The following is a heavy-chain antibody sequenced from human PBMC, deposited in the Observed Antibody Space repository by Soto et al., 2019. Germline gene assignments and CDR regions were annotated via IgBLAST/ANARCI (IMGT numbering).Heavy chain of an antibody. J-gene: IGHJ6*02. V-gene: IGHV5-51*01. D-gene: IGHD5-12*01. CDR3: ARRGYNYYGMDV. Sequence: LGESLKISCKGSGYSFTSYWIGWVRQMPGKGLEWMGIIYPRDSDTMYSPSFQGHVTISADRSINTAYLQWNSLKASDTAMYYCARRGYNYYGMDVWGQGTTVTVSS. CDR2: IYPRDSDT. CDR1: GYSFTSYW.